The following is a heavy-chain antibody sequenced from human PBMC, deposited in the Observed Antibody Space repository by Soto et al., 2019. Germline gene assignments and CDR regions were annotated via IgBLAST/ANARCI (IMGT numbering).Heavy chain of an antibody. V-gene: IGHV6-1*01. Sequence: SQTLSLTCVISGGNVSNNSAAWNWIRQSPSRGLEWLGRTYYRSKWSNDYAVSVKSRITINPDTSKNQFSLQLNSVTPEDTAVYYCARGSVAGTQGAFDVWGQGTMVTVSS. CDR2: TYYRSKWSN. CDR3: ARGSVAGTQGAFDV. D-gene: IGHD6-19*01. CDR1: GGNVSNNSAA. J-gene: IGHJ3*01.